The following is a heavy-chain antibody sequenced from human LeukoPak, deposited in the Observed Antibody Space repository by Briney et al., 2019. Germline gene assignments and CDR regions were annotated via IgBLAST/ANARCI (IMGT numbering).Heavy chain of an antibody. J-gene: IGHJ4*02. CDR1: GYTFTVYY. Sequence: ASVEVSCKASGYTFTVYYMHWVRQAPGQGLEWIGLINPNSGGTNYAQKFQGRVTMTRDTSISTAYMELSRLRSDDTAVYYCARDLSVVRRWLQIIFGYWGQGTLVTVSS. CDR2: INPNSGGT. D-gene: IGHD5-24*01. V-gene: IGHV1-2*02. CDR3: ARDLSVVRRWLQIIFGY.